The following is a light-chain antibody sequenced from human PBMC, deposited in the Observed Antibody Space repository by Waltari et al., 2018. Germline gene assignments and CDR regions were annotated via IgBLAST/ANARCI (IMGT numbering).Light chain of an antibody. CDR3: GSYAGSNKLI. CDR1: SSDIGAYKY. Sequence: QSALTQPPSASGSPGQTVIISCTGTSSDIGAYKYVSWYQQIPGRAPALIIYEVDRRPPGVPDRFSGSKAGNTASLTVAGLQTEDEGDYYCGSYAGSNKLIFGGVTKLTVL. CDR2: EVD. J-gene: IGLJ2*01. V-gene: IGLV2-8*01.